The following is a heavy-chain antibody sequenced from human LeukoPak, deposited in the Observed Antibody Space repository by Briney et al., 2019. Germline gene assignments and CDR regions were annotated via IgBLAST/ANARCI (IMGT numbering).Heavy chain of an antibody. Sequence: SETLSLTCTVSGGSISSHYWSWIRQPPGKGLEWIGYIYYSGSTNYNPSLKSRVTISVDTSKNQFSLKLSSVTAADTAVYYCARHKDSANFGVYFDYWGQGTLVTVSS. CDR3: ARHKDSANFGVYFDY. V-gene: IGHV4-59*08. CDR2: IYYSGST. CDR1: GGSISSHY. J-gene: IGHJ4*02. D-gene: IGHD1-26*01.